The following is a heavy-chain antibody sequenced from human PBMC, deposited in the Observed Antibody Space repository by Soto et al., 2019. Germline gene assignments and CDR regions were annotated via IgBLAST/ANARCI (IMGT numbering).Heavy chain of an antibody. V-gene: IGHV4-30-4*01. CDR2: IYYSGST. CDR3: ARRSGGSLVEANWFDP. D-gene: IGHD2-15*01. Sequence: SETLSLTCTVSGGSISSGDYYWSWIRQPPGKGLEWIGYIYYSGSTYYNPSLKSRVTISVDTSKNQFSLKLSSVTAADTAVYYCARRSGGSLVEANWFDPWGQGTLVTVSS. CDR1: GGSISSGDYY. J-gene: IGHJ5*02.